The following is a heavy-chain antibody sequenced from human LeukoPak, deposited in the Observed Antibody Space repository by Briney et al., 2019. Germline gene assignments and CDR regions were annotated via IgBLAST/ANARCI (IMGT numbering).Heavy chain of an antibody. Sequence: PGGSLRLSCAASGFSFSHYAMSWVRQAPGKGLEWVSAISKSGGDTYYADPVKGRFAISRDNSKNMLYLQINSLRAEDTAVYYCAKDEMAVAIFDYWGQGTLVTVSS. V-gene: IGHV3-23*01. CDR1: GFSFSHYA. D-gene: IGHD5-24*01. J-gene: IGHJ4*02. CDR3: AKDEMAVAIFDY. CDR2: ISKSGGDT.